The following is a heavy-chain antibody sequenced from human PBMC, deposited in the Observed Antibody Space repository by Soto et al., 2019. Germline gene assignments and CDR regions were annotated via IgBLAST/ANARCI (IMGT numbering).Heavy chain of an antibody. CDR3: ARQPRVGYCSGGSCLVDY. D-gene: IGHD2-15*01. V-gene: IGHV5-51*01. J-gene: IGHJ4*02. CDR1: GYSFTSYW. Sequence: PGESLKISCKGSGYSFTSYWIGWVRQMPGKGLEWMGIIYPGDSDTRYSPSFQGQVTISADKSISTAYLQWSSLKASDTAMYYCARQPRVGYCSGGSCLVDYWGQGTLVTVS. CDR2: IYPGDSDT.